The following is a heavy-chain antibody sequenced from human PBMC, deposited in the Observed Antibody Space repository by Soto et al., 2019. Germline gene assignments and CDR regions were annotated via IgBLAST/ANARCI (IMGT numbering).Heavy chain of an antibody. CDR3: AKELAAAIHY. Sequence: GGSLRLSCAASGFTFSSYGMRWVRQAPGKGLEWVAVISYDGSNKYYADSVKGRFTISRDNSKNTLYLQMNSLRAEDTAVYYCAKELAAAIHYWGQGTLVTVSS. V-gene: IGHV3-30*18. D-gene: IGHD6-25*01. J-gene: IGHJ4*02. CDR2: ISYDGSNK. CDR1: GFTFSSYG.